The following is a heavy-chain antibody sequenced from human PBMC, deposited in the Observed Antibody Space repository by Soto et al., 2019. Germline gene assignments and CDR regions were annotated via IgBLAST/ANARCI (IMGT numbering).Heavy chain of an antibody. J-gene: IGHJ5*02. CDR2: INAGNGNT. CDR3: ARDQSGIGWYVDWFDP. V-gene: IGHV1-3*01. CDR1: GYTFNSHA. D-gene: IGHD6-19*01. Sequence: ASVKVSCKASGYTFNSHAIHWMRQAPGQRLEWMGWINAGNGNTYYSEKFKGRVSLTRDTVATTVFMELTSLTSEDTGVYYCARDQSGIGWYVDWFDPWGQGTLVTVSS.